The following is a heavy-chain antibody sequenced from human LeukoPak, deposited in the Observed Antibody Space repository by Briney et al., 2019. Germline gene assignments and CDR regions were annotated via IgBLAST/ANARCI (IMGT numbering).Heavy chain of an antibody. V-gene: IGHV3-74*01. D-gene: IGHD1-26*01. CDR3: ARVGGANAFDG. CDR1: GLTPSTDR. Sequence: PGGSLRVSRAASGLTPSTDRPHPVRPAPQKGLVWVSAINSGGSSTSYADSVKGRFTISRDNAKNTLSLQMNSLRAEDTAVYYCARVGGANAFDGWGQGTIVIVSS. J-gene: IGHJ3*01. CDR2: INSGGSST.